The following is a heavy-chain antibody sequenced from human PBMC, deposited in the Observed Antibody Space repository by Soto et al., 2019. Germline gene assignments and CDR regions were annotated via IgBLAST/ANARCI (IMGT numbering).Heavy chain of an antibody. J-gene: IGHJ6*02. CDR1: GFTFSSYW. Sequence: EVQLVESGGGLVQPGGSLRLSCVDSGFTFSSYWMSWVRQAPVKGLERVGNIKQDGSEENYVDSVKGRFTISRDNAKNSMYLQMNSLRAEDTAVYYCARIAASGRGWDVWGQGTTVVVSS. CDR2: IKQDGSEE. D-gene: IGHD6-13*01. CDR3: ARIAASGRGWDV. V-gene: IGHV3-7*01.